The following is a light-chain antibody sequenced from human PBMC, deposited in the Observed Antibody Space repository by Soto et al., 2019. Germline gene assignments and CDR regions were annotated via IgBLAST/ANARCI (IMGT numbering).Light chain of an antibody. CDR2: GAS. Sequence: EIGVTQSPGTLSLSPVERATLSCRASQSVSSSYLAWYQQKPGQAPRLLIYGASSRATGIPDRFSGSGSGTDFTLTISRLEPEDFAVYYCQQYGSSPYTFGQGTKLEIK. J-gene: IGKJ2*01. CDR3: QQYGSSPYT. V-gene: IGKV3-20*01. CDR1: QSVSSSY.